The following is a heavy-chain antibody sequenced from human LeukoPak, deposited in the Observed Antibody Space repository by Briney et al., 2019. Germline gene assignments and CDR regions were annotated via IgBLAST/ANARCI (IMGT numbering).Heavy chain of an antibody. CDR1: GYTFTGYY. J-gene: IGHJ4*02. D-gene: IGHD3-22*01. CDR2: INPNSGGT. V-gene: IGHV1-2*02. Sequence: GASVKVSCKASGYTFTGYYMHWVRQAPGQGLEWMGWINPNSGGTNYAQKFQGRVTMTRGTSISTAYMELRRLRSDDTAVYYCAREDYYDSGSNDYWGQGTLVTVSS. CDR3: AREDYYDSGSNDY.